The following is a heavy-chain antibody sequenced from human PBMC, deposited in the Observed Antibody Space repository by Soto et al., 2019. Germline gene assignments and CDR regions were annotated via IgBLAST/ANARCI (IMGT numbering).Heavy chain of an antibody. CDR2: ISGSGGST. Sequence: VQLLESGGGLVQPGGSLRLSCAASGFTISSYAMSWVRQAPGKGLEWVSAISGSGGSTYYADSVKGRFTISRDNSKNTLYLQMNSLRAEDTAVYYCAKLYSSSWYYYYMDVWGKGTTVTVSS. J-gene: IGHJ6*03. CDR1: GFTISSYA. D-gene: IGHD6-13*01. CDR3: AKLYSSSWYYYYMDV. V-gene: IGHV3-23*01.